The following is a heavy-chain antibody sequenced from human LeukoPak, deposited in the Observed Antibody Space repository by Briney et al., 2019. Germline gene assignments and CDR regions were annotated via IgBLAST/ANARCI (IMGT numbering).Heavy chain of an antibody. D-gene: IGHD2-8*01. CDR1: GFTFNNYA. CDR2: ISASGGST. CDR3: AKDLRAYCTNGICYERRSLFDY. Sequence: PGGSLRLSCAASGFTFNNYAMSWVRLAPGKGLEWVSSISASGGSTNYADSVKGRFTISRDNPKNTLFLLMHSLRAEDTAFYYCAKDLRAYCTNGICYERRSLFDYWGQGTLVTVSS. J-gene: IGHJ4*02. V-gene: IGHV3-23*01.